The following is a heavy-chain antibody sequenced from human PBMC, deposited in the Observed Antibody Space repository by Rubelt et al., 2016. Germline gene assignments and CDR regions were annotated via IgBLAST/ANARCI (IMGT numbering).Heavy chain of an antibody. CDR3: AVVGGYSYGQGWFDP. V-gene: IGHV4-38-2*02. J-gene: IGHJ5*02. CDR2: IYHSGGT. D-gene: IGHD5-18*01. CDR1: GDSISSGYF. Sequence: QVQLQESGPGLVKPSETLSLTCTVSGDSISSGYFWGWIRQPPGKGLEWIASIYHSGGTYYNPSLTSRATISIETPKNKFSRKLGLVTAAETALYDCAVVGGYSYGQGWFDPWSQGILVTVSS.